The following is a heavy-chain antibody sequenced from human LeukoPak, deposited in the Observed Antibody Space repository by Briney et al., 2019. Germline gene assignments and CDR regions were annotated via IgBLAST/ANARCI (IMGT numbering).Heavy chain of an antibody. Sequence: SETLSLTCTVSGGSISSYYWSWIRQPPGKGLEWIGYIYYSGTTKYNPTLKSRVTISVDTYKNQFSLKLSAVTAADTAVYYCARHSGSDHPLDYWGQGTLVTVSS. CDR1: GGSISSYY. J-gene: IGHJ4*02. D-gene: IGHD1-26*01. V-gene: IGHV4-59*01. CDR2: IYYSGTT. CDR3: ARHSGSDHPLDY.